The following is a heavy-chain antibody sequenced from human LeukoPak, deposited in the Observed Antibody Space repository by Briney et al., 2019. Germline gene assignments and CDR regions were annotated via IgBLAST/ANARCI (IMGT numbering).Heavy chain of an antibody. D-gene: IGHD5-12*01. V-gene: IGHV1-2*02. CDR2: INPNSGGT. CDR1: GYTFTGYY. J-gene: IGHJ4*02. CDR3: ATGPPLWLLATKGRYFDY. Sequence: GASVKVSCKASGYTFTGYYMHWVRQAPGQGLEWMGWINPNSGGTNYAQKFQGRVTMTEDTSTDTAYMNLSSLRSEDTAVYYCATGPPLWLLATKGRYFDYWGQGTLVTVSS.